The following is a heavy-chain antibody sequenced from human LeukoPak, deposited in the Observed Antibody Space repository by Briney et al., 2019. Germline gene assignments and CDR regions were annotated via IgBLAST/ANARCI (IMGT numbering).Heavy chain of an antibody. CDR2: INPNSGGT. CDR3: ARVPDYGDWFDP. V-gene: IGHV1-2*02. Sequence: ASVKVSCKASGYTFTGYYMHWVRQAPGQGLEWMGWINPNSGGTNYAQKLQGRVTMTTDTSTSTAYMELRSLRSDDTAVYYCARVPDYGDWFDPWGQGTLVTVSS. CDR1: GYTFTGYY. J-gene: IGHJ5*02. D-gene: IGHD4-17*01.